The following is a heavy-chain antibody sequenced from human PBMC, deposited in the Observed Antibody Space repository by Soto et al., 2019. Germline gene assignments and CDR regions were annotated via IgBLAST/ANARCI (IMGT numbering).Heavy chain of an antibody. CDR3: ASLFVYYGYISGSYRPAYFDY. V-gene: IGHV4-31*03. D-gene: IGHD3-16*02. CDR2: IYYRGST. CDR1: GGSISSGGYY. J-gene: IGHJ4*02. Sequence: QVQLQESGPGLVKPSQTLSLTCTVSGGSISSGGYYWSWIRQHPGKGLEWIGYIYYRGSTYYNPSLKSRVTISVETSNNHFSLELGSVSAADTAVYYCASLFVYYGYISGSYRPAYFDYWCQVTLLTVSS.